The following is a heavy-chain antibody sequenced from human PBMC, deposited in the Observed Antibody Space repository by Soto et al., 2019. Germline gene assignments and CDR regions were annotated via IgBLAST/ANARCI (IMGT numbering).Heavy chain of an antibody. Sequence: SETLSLTCTVSGGSISSYYWSWIRQPPGKGLEWIGYIYYSGSTNYNPSLKSRVTISVDTSKNQFSLKLSSVTAADTAVYYCARAERGYDYYYYYMDVWGKGTTVTVSS. V-gene: IGHV4-59*01. D-gene: IGHD5-12*01. CDR1: GGSISSYY. J-gene: IGHJ6*03. CDR2: IYYSGST. CDR3: ARAERGYDYYYYYMDV.